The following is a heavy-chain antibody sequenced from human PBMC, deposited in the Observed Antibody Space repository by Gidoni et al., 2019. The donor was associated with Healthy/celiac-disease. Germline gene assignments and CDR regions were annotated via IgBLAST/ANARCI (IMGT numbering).Heavy chain of an antibody. CDR1: GFPFSSYA. CDR3: ARDNSARNYYGSGDVDY. V-gene: IGHV3-30-3*01. CDR2: ISYDGSNK. Sequence: QVQLVESGGGVVQPGRSLRLSCAASGFPFSSYAMHWVRQAPGKGLEWVAVISYDGSNKYYADSVKGRFTISRDNSKNTLYLQMNSLRAEDTAVYYCARDNSARNYYGSGDVDYWGQGTLVTVSS. D-gene: IGHD3-10*01. J-gene: IGHJ4*02.